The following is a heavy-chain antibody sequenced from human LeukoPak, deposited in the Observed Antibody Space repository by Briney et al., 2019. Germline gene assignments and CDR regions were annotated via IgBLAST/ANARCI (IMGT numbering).Heavy chain of an antibody. D-gene: IGHD2-2*01. CDR1: GFTFSSYG. CDR2: IWYDGSNK. CDR3: ARETGYCSSTSCLADYYYYGMDV. V-gene: IGHV3-33*01. J-gene: IGHJ6*02. Sequence: GGSLRLSCVASGFTFSSYGMHWVRQAPGKGLEWVAVIWYDGSNKYYADSVKGRFTISRDNSKNTLYLQMNSLRAEDTAVYYCARETGYCSSTSCLADYYYYGMDVWGQGTTVTVSS.